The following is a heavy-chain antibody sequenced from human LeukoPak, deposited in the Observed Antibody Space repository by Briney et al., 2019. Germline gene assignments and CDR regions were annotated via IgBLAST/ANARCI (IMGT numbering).Heavy chain of an antibody. J-gene: IGHJ4*02. CDR3: AGEGVTMVRGAHDY. Sequence: SETLSLTCTVSGYSISSGYYWGWIRQPPGKGLEWIGSIYHSGSTYYNPSFKSRVTISVDTSKNQFSLKLSSVTAADTAVYYCAGEGVTMVRGAHDYWGQGTLVTVSS. CDR2: IYHSGST. V-gene: IGHV4-38-2*02. CDR1: GYSISSGYY. D-gene: IGHD3-10*01.